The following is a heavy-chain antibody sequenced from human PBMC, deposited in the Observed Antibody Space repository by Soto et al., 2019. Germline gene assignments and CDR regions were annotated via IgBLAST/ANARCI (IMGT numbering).Heavy chain of an antibody. CDR2: INAGNGNT. CDR1: GYTFTSYA. CDR3: ESEKSHRGSPGLDY. Sequence: GASVKVSCKASGYTFTSYAMHWVRQAPGQRLEWMGWINAGNGNTKYSQKFQGRVTITRDTSASTAYMELSSLRSEDTAVYYCESEKSHRGSPGLDYWGQGTLVTVSS. V-gene: IGHV1-3*01. D-gene: IGHD1-26*01. J-gene: IGHJ4*02.